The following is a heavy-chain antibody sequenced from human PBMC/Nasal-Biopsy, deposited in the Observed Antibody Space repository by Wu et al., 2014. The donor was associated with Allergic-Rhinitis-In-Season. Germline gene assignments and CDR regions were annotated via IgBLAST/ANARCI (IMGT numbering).Heavy chain of an antibody. D-gene: IGHD3-10*01. CDR2: ISDSGNT. Sequence: TLSLTCAVSGGSVSSGVGYSWSWIRQPPGKGLEWIGFISDSGNTYYNASLKSRLTISMDSSKNQFSLKVNSLTAADTAVYYCARDRGDYYMDVWGQGTLVTVSS. J-gene: IGHJ4*02. CDR3: ARDRGDYYMDV. CDR1: GGSVSSGVGYS. V-gene: IGHV4-30-4*07.